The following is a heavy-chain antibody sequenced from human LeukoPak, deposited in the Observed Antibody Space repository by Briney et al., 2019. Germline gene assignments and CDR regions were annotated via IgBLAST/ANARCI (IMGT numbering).Heavy chain of an antibody. Sequence: SGGSLRLSCAASGFTVSSNYMSWVRQAPGKGLEWVSVIYSGGSTYYADSVKGRFTISRDNSKNTLYLQMNSLRAEDTAVYYCARDGGGAAAGPFYYFDYWGQGTLVTVSS. V-gene: IGHV3-53*01. CDR1: GFTVSSNY. D-gene: IGHD6-13*01. J-gene: IGHJ4*02. CDR2: IYSGGST. CDR3: ARDGGGAAAGPFYYFDY.